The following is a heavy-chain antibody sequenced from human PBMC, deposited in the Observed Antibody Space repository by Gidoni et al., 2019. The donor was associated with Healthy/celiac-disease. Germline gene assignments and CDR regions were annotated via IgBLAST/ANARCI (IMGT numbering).Heavy chain of an antibody. D-gene: IGHD1-26*01. CDR2: IYTSGST. CDR3: ARDCSGGSYYDAFDI. J-gene: IGHJ3*02. V-gene: IGHV4-61*02. Sequence: QVQLQESGPGLVKPSQTLYLTWIRQPAGKGLEWIGRIYTSGSTNYNPSLKSRVTISVDTSKNQFSLKLSSVTAADTAVYYCARDCSGGSYYDAFDIWGQGTMVTVSS.